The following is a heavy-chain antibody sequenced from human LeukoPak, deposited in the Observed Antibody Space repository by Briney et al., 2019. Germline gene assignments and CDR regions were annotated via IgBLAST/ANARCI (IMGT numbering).Heavy chain of an antibody. CDR2: INHSGST. Sequence: SETLSLTCAVYGGSFSGYYWSWIRQPPGKGLEWIGEINHSGSTNYNPSLKSRVTISVDTSKNQFSLKLSSVTAADTAVYYCARGLTTVTTFNWFDPWGQGTLVAVSS. V-gene: IGHV4-34*01. CDR3: ARGLTTVTTFNWFDP. D-gene: IGHD4-17*01. CDR1: GGSFSGYY. J-gene: IGHJ5*02.